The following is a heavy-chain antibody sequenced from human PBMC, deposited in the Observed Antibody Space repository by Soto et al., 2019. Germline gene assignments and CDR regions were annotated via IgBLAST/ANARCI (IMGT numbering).Heavy chain of an antibody. CDR2: IVVGSGNT. CDR3: AADSSWYYPNDDFYI. J-gene: IGHJ3*02. CDR1: GFTFTSSA. Sequence: QMQLVQSGPEVKKPGTSVKVSCKASGFTFTSSAVQWVRQARGQRLEWIGWIVVGSGNTNYAQKFQERVTITRDMSTSTAYMELSSLRSEDTAVYYCAADSSWYYPNDDFYIWGQGTMVTVSS. D-gene: IGHD6-13*01. V-gene: IGHV1-58*01.